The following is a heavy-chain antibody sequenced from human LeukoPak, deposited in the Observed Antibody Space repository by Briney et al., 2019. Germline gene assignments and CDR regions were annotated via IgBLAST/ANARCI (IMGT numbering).Heavy chain of an antibody. J-gene: IGHJ3*02. D-gene: IGHD1-26*01. CDR1: GFTFDDYA. CDR2: ISWNSGSI. V-gene: IGHV3-9*01. CDR3: AKDTEWELRAGDAFDI. Sequence: GGSLRLSCAASGFTFDDYAMHWVRQAPGKGLEWVSGISWNSGSIGYADSVKGRFTISRDNAKNSLYLQMNSLRAEDTALYYCAKDTEWELRAGDAFDIWGQGTVVTVSS.